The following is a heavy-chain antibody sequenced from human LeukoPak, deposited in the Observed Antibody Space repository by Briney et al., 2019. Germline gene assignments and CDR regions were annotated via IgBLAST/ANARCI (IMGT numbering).Heavy chain of an antibody. D-gene: IGHD2-8*02. J-gene: IGHJ4*02. CDR2: INHSGST. V-gene: IGHV4-34*01. CDR1: GGSFSGYY. CDR3: AGLPGGYFDY. Sequence: SETLSLTCAVYGGSFSGYYWSWIRQPPGKGLEWIGEINHSGSTYYNPSLKSRVTISIDTSKNQFSLKLSSVTPADTAVYYCAGLPGGYFDYWGQGTLVTVSS.